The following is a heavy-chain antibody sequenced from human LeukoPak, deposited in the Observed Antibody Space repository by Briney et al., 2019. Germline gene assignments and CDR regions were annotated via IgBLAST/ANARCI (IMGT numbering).Heavy chain of an antibody. J-gene: IGHJ4*02. Sequence: PGGSLRLSCAASGFTFSYYHMNWVRQAPGKGLEWVSYISDSSSTIYYADSVKGRFTISRDNAKNSLYLQMNSLRAEDTAVYYCARDDIAANGRFGYWGQGTLVTVSS. CDR2: ISDSSSTI. V-gene: IGHV3-48*01. CDR3: ARDDIAANGRFGY. D-gene: IGHD6-6*01. CDR1: GFTFSYYH.